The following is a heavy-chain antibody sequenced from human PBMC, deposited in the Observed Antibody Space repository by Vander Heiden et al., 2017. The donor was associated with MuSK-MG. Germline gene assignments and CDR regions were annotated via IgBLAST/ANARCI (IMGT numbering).Heavy chain of an antibody. CDR2: IIPIFGTA. CDR1: GCTFSSYA. J-gene: IGHJ4*02. CDR3: ASRGEDSIGYLYYFDY. D-gene: IGHD3-22*01. V-gene: IGHV1-69*01. Sequence: QVQLVQSGAEVKKPGSSVKVSCKASGCTFSSYAISWVRQAPGQGLEWMGGIIPIFGTANYAQKFQGRVTITADESTSTAYMELSSLSSEDTAVYYCASRGEDSIGYLYYFDYWGQGTLVTVSS.